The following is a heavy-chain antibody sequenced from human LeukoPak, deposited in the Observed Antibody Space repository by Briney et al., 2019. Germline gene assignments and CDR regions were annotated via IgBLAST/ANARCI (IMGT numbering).Heavy chain of an antibody. CDR3: AKEDPHGDYVA. Sequence: GGSLRLSCAASGFTLSSYGMHWVRQAPGKGLEWVAVISYDGSNKYYADSVKGRFTISRDNSKNTLYLQMNSLRAEDTAVYYCAKEDPHGDYVAWGQGTLVTVSS. CDR1: GFTLSSYG. D-gene: IGHD4-17*01. CDR2: ISYDGSNK. J-gene: IGHJ5*02. V-gene: IGHV3-30*18.